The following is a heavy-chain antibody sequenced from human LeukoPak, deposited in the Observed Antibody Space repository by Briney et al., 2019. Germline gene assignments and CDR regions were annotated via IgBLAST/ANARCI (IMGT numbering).Heavy chain of an antibody. CDR2: IRYDGSNK. CDR1: GFTFSSYG. J-gene: IGHJ4*02. V-gene: IGHV3-30*02. D-gene: IGHD3-22*01. Sequence: GGSLRLSCAASGFTFSSYGMHWVRQAPGKGLEWVAFIRYDGSNKYYADSVKGRFSISRDNAKKSLYLQMNSLRAEDTAVYYCARGPVSSSGFFDYWGQGTLVTVSS. CDR3: ARGPVSSSGFFDY.